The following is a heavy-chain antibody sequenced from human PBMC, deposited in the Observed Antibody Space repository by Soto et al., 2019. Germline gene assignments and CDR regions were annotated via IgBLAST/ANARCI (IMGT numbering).Heavy chain of an antibody. CDR1: GGSISNYY. D-gene: IGHD3-10*01. CDR3: AIYYGSGISNWFDP. Sequence: SETLSLTCTVSGGSISNYYWSWIRQPPGKGLEWIGYIHYSGSTNYNPSLKSRVSISVDTSKNHFSLNLSSVTAADTAVYYCAIYYGSGISNWFDPWGQGTLVTLSS. V-gene: IGHV4-59*08. J-gene: IGHJ5*02. CDR2: IHYSGST.